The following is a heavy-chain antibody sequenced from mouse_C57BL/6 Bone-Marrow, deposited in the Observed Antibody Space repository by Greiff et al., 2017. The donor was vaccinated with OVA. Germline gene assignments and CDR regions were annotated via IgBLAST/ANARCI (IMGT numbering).Heavy chain of an antibody. CDR3: ARRGNYVWGYFDY. Sequence: QVQLKESGAELVKPGASVKISCKASGYAFSSYWMNWVKQRPGKGLEWIGQIYPGDGDTNYNGKFKGKATFTADTSSNTAYMQLSSLTTEDSAIYYCARRGNYVWGYFDYWGQGTTLTVSS. J-gene: IGHJ2*01. V-gene: IGHV1-80*01. CDR2: IYPGDGDT. CDR1: GYAFSSYW. D-gene: IGHD2-1*01.